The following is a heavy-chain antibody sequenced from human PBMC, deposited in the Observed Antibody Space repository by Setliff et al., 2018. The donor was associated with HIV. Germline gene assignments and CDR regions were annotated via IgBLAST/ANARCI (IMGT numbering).Heavy chain of an antibody. V-gene: IGHV4-61*02. CDR3: AREDYYYYGMDV. CDR2: IYTSGST. Sequence: PSETLSLTCTVSGGSISSGSYFWTWIRQPAGKGLEWIGRIYTSGSTNYNPSLKSRVTISVDTSKNQFSLKLSSVTAAGTVVYYCAREDYYYYGMDVWGQGTTVTVS. J-gene: IGHJ6*02. CDR1: GGSISSGSYF.